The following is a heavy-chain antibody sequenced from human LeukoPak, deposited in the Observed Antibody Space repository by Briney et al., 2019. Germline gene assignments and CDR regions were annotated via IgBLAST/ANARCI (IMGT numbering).Heavy chain of an antibody. CDR1: GFTFSSYW. D-gene: IGHD5-12*01. CDR2: INSDGSST. V-gene: IGHV3-74*01. Sequence: GGSLRLSCAASGFTFSSYWMHWVRQAPGKGLVWVSRINSDGSSTSYADSVKGRFTISRDNSKNTLYLQMNSLRAEDTAVYYCAKDRLYFDIVATIIGGPNWFDPWGQGTLVTVSS. J-gene: IGHJ5*02. CDR3: AKDRLYFDIVATIIGGPNWFDP.